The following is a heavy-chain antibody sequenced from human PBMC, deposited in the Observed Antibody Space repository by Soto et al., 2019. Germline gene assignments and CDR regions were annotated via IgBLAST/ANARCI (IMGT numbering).Heavy chain of an antibody. Sequence: ASVKVSCKASGYTFTIYYIHWVRQAPGQGLEWMGWINPKSGGTSYAQKFQGRVTMARDTSITTAYVDLRGLRSDDTAVYYCAAWGCDTSFNYGFDVCRRRTTVP. CDR2: INPKSGGT. CDR3: AAWGCDTSFNYGFDV. J-gene: IGHJ3*01. D-gene: IGHD3-16*01. V-gene: IGHV1-2*02. CDR1: GYTFTIYY.